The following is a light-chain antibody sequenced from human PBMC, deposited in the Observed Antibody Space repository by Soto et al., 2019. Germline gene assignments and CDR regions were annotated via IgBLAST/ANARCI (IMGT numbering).Light chain of an antibody. J-gene: IGKJ1*01. V-gene: IGKV4-1*01. CDR3: QQSYSAPRT. CDR1: QSVSYISSRKNY. Sequence: DIVMTQSPDSLAVYLGERATINCTSSQSVSYISSRKNYLAWFQQKPGQPPRLLIYWASTRESGIPDRFSGSGSGTDFTLTISSLQAEDVAFYYCQQSYSAPRTFGQGTKVEIK. CDR2: WAS.